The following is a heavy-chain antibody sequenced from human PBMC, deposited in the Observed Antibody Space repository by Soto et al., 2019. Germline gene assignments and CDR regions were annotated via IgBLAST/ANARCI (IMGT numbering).Heavy chain of an antibody. CDR2: IRGDGGDT. CDR3: ARDQVFGSGSLDS. V-gene: IGHV3-74*01. D-gene: IGHD3-10*01. Sequence: EVHLVESGGDLVQPGGSLRLSCAASGFTFSGYWMHWVRQVPGKGLVWVSRIRGDGGDTNYADSVKGRFTISRDNAKNTLYLQMNRLRAEDTAVYYGARDQVFGSGSLDSWGQGTLVTVSS. J-gene: IGHJ4*02. CDR1: GFTFSGYW.